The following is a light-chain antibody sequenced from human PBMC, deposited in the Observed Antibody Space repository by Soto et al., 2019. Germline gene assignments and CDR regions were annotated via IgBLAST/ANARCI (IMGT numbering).Light chain of an antibody. CDR2: EVK. J-gene: IGLJ2*01. V-gene: IGLV2-23*02. Sequence: QSALTQPASVSGSPGQSITISCTGTSGDVGSYNLVSWYQQYPGKAHKLMIYEVKKRPLGVSNRFSGSKFGITASLTISGLQDDDEADYCCCSYAGGTEVFGGGTKLTVL. CDR1: SGDVGSYNL. CDR3: CSYAGGTEV.